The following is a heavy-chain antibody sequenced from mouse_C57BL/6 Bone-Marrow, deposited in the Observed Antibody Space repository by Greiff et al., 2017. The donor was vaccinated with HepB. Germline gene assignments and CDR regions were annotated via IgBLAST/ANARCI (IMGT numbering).Heavy chain of an antibody. CDR2: ISNGGGST. V-gene: IGHV5-12*01. Sequence: DVKLVESGGGLVQPGGSLKLSCAASGFTFSDYYMYWVRQTPEKRLEWVAYISNGGGSTYYPDTVKGRFTISRDNAKNTLYLQMSRLKYEDTAMYYCARLGFDYWGQGTTLTVSS. CDR3: ARLGFDY. CDR1: GFTFSDYY. J-gene: IGHJ2*01.